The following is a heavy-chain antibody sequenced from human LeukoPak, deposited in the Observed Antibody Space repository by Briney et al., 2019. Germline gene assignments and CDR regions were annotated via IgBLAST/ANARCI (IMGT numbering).Heavy chain of an antibody. Sequence: GGSLRLSCAASGSTFNNYAMHWVRQPPGKGLEWVAFISSDGTTTLYGDSVKGRFTISRDDSRDTVYLEMNSLRVEDTALFYCAKDEGNRYFDYWGQGTLVTVSS. CDR3: AKDEGNRYFDY. V-gene: IGHV3-30*04. CDR2: ISSDGTTT. J-gene: IGHJ4*02. CDR1: GSTFNNYA. D-gene: IGHD1-14*01.